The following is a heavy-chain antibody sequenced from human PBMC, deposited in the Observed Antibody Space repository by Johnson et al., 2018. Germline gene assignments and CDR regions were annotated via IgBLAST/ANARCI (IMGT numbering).Heavy chain of an antibody. V-gene: IGHV3-21*01. J-gene: IGHJ6*03. Sequence: VQLVESGGGLVKPGGSLRLSCAASGFTFSSYSMNWVRQAPGKGLEWVSSISSSSSYIYYADSVKGRFTISRDNSKNTLYLQMNSLRAEDTAVYYCAKDGREVVAAKDYYYYYMDVWGKGTTVTVSS. D-gene: IGHD2-15*01. CDR2: ISSSSSYI. CDR3: AKDGREVVAAKDYYYYYMDV. CDR1: GFTFSSYS.